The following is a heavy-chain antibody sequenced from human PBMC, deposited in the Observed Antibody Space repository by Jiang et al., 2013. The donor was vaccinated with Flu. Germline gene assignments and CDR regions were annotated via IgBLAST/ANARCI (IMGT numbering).Heavy chain of an antibody. J-gene: IGHJ4*02. CDR1: GGSFSGYY. D-gene: IGHD6-13*01. V-gene: IGHV4-34*01. CDR3: ARQPIAAVGTGYFDY. Sequence: LLKPSETLSLTCAVYGGSFSGYYWSWIRQPPGKGPEWIGEINHSGSTNYNPSLKSRVTTSVDTSKKEFSLKMSSVTAADTAVYYCARQPIAAVGTGYFDYWGQGILVTVSS. CDR2: INHSGST.